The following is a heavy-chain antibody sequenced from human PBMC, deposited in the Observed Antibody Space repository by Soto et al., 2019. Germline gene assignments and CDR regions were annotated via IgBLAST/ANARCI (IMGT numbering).Heavy chain of an antibody. J-gene: IGHJ3*01. D-gene: IGHD5-12*01. CDR3: AKHLSAWLRMEAFDV. Sequence: QVQLQESGPGLVKPSETLSLTCTVSGDSISSYYWSWIRQPPGKGLEWIGYAYYGGNTNYNPSLKSRVTISVDTSKRQFPLKLNSVTGADTAVYYCAKHLSAWLRMEAFDVWGPGTMVTVSS. V-gene: IGHV4-59*08. CDR1: GDSISSYY. CDR2: AYYGGNT.